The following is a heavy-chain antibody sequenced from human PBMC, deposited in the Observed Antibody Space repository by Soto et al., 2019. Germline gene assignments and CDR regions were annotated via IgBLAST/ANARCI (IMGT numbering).Heavy chain of an antibody. CDR3: ARGGDCISTSCPGKGMDV. J-gene: IGHJ6*02. V-gene: IGHV1-18*01. CDR2: ISAYNGNT. Sequence: QVQLVQSGAEVKKPGASVKVSCKASGYTFTSYGISWVRQAPGQGLEWMGWISAYNGNTNYAQKLQGRVTMTTDTATSTAYMELRSLRSDDTAVYDCARGGDCISTSCPGKGMDVWGQGTTVTVSS. CDR1: GYTFTSYG. D-gene: IGHD2-2*01.